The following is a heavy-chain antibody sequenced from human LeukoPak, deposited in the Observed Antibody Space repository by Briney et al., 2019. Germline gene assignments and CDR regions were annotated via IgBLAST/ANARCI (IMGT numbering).Heavy chain of an antibody. J-gene: IGHJ6*02. CDR2: INHSGST. D-gene: IGHD5-18*01. CDR3: ARAQLWLRYYYGMDV. CDR1: GVSFSGYY. V-gene: IGHV4-34*01. Sequence: SETLSLTCAVYGVSFSGYYWSWIRQPPGKGLEWIGEINHSGSTNYNPSLKSRVTISVDTSKNQFSLKLSSVTAADTAVYYCARAQLWLRYYYGMDVWGQGTTVTVSS.